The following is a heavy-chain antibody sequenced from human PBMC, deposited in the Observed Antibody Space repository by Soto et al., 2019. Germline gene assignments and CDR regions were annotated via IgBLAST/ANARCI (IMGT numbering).Heavy chain of an antibody. CDR1: GFTFDDYG. Sequence: GGSLRLSCAASGFTFDDYGMSWVRQAPGKGLEWVSGINWNGGSTGYADSVKGRFTISRDNAKNTLYLQMNSLRAEDTAVYYCAKGVRVVVVTAALYYYYGMDVLGQGTTVTVSS. V-gene: IGHV3-20*04. CDR2: INWNGGST. J-gene: IGHJ6*02. CDR3: AKGVRVVVVTAALYYYYGMDV. D-gene: IGHD2-21*02.